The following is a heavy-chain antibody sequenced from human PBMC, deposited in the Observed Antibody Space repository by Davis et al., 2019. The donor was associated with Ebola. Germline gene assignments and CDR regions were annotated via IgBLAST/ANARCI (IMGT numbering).Heavy chain of an antibody. D-gene: IGHD6-13*01. CDR3: ARDDVAAAGHKYYNNGMDV. CDR1: GFTVRRLY. CDR2: IWYDGSNK. J-gene: IGHJ6*02. Sequence: GESPKISCAASGFTVRRLYLSWVRQAPGKGLEGVAVIWYDGSNKYYADSGKGRFTISRDNAKNSLYLQMNSLRAEDTAVYYCARDDVAAAGHKYYNNGMDVWGQGTTVTVSS. V-gene: IGHV3-33*08.